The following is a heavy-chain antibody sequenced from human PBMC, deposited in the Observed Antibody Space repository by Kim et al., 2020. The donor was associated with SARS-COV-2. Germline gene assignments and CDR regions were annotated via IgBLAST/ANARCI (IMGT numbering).Heavy chain of an antibody. J-gene: IGHJ6*02. Sequence: GGSLRLSCAASGFTFSSYSMNWVRQAPGKGLEWVSYISSSSSTIYYADSVKGRFTISRDNAKNSLYLQMNSLRAEDTAVYYCARARQVKYSSSWYYYYGMDVWGQGSTVTVSS. V-gene: IGHV3-48*04. D-gene: IGHD6-13*01. CDR1: GFTFSSYS. CDR2: ISSSSSTI. CDR3: ARARQVKYSSSWYYYYGMDV.